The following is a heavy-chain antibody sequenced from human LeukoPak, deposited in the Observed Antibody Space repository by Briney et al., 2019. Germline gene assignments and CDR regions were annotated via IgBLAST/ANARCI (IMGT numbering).Heavy chain of an antibody. CDR1: GGSFSGYI. J-gene: IGHJ2*01. CDR3: ARVAKCSSTCRGKYWNFDL. Sequence: SETLSLTCAVYGGSFSGYIWGWIRQPPGQGLEWIAEISHSGSTTYSPSLKSRVTISLDTAKNQFSLQLNSVTAADTAVYYCARVAKCSSTCRGKYWNFDLWGRGTLVTVSS. V-gene: IGHV4-34*01. D-gene: IGHD2-2*01. CDR2: ISHSGST.